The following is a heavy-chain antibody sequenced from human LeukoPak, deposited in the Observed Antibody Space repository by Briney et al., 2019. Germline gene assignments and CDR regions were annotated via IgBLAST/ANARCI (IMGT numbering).Heavy chain of an antibody. D-gene: IGHD6-13*01. V-gene: IGHV3-23*01. CDR3: AKDPSSSWYYYHYGMDV. Sequence: PGGSLRLSCAASGFTFSTYGMSWVRQAPGKGLEWVSGISGSGGSTYYADSVKGRFTISRDNSKNTLYLQMNGLRAEDTAVYYCAKDPSSSWYYYHYGMDVWGQGTTVTVSS. J-gene: IGHJ6*02. CDR2: ISGSGGST. CDR1: GFTFSTYG.